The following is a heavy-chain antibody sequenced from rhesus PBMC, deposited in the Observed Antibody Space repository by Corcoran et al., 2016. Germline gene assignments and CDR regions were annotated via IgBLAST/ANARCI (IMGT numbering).Heavy chain of an antibody. CDR1: GGSISSNY. Sequence: QLQLQESGPGLVKPSETLSLTCAVSGGSISSNYWSWIRQTTGKGLEWIGYISGSSGSTYYNPYLKSRVTISTDTSKNHGSLKLSSVTAADTAVYYCARDRDSSGWSCDYWGQGVLVTVSS. CDR2: ISGSSGST. D-gene: IGHD6S26*01. V-gene: IGHV4-165*01. CDR3: ARDRDSSGWSCDY. J-gene: IGHJ4*01.